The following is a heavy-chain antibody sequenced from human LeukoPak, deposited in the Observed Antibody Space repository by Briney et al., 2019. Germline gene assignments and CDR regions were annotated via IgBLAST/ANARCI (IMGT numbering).Heavy chain of an antibody. J-gene: IGHJ6*02. CDR3: ARDATYCRGSTCSYYGLDV. D-gene: IGHD2-15*01. CDR2: MNAGNGNT. V-gene: IGHV1-3*01. Sequence: ASVKVSCKDSGYTFTSYAMHWVRQAPGQGLEWMGWMNAGNGNTKYSQKFQGRVSISRDTSATTAYMELSSLTSEDTAVYYCARDATYCRGSTCSYYGLDVWGQGTTVTVSS. CDR1: GYTFTSYA.